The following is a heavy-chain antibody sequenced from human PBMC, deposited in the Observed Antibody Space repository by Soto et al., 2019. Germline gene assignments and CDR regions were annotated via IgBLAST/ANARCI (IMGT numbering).Heavy chain of an antibody. V-gene: IGHV3-49*04. CDR1: GFTFGDYA. CDR3: TRDYYYDSSGYIDY. J-gene: IGHJ4*02. CDR2: IRSKAYGGTT. Sequence: GGSLRLSCTASGFTFGDYAMSWVRQAPGKGLEWVGFIRSKAYGGTTEYAASVKGRFTISRDDSKSIAYLQMNSLKTEDTAVYYCTRDYYYDSSGYIDYWGQGTLVTVSS. D-gene: IGHD3-22*01.